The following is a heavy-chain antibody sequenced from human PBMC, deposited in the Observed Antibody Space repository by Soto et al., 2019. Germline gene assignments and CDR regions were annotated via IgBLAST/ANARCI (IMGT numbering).Heavy chain of an antibody. CDR1: GGTFSSYA. V-gene: IGHV1-69*13. Sequence: ASVKVSCKASGGTFSSYAISWVRQAPGQGLEWMGGIIPIFGTANYAQKFQGRVTITADESTSTAYMELSSLRSEDTAVYYCARTLLSSPYYYYGTDVWGQGTTVTVSS. CDR3: ARTLLSSPYYYYGTDV. CDR2: IIPIFGTA. J-gene: IGHJ6*02. D-gene: IGHD3-10*01.